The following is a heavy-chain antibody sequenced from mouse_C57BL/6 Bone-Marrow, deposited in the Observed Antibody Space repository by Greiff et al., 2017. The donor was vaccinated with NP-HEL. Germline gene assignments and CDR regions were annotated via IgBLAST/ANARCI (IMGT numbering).Heavy chain of an antibody. V-gene: IGHV5-16*01. Sequence: EVKVEESEGGLVQPGSSMKLSCTASGFTFSDYYMAWVRQVPEKGLEWVANINYDGSSTYYLDSLKSRFIISRDNAKNILYLQMSSLKSEDTATYYCARVITTVVARNYFDYWGQGTTLTVSS. CDR1: GFTFSDYY. CDR2: INYDGSST. J-gene: IGHJ2*01. CDR3: ARVITTVVARNYFDY. D-gene: IGHD1-1*01.